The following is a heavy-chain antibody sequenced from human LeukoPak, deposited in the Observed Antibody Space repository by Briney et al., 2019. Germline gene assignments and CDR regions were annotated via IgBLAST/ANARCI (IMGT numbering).Heavy chain of an antibody. CDR3: ARSAGWNYGY. D-gene: IGHD1-7*01. V-gene: IGHV3-48*03. Sequence: GGSLRLSCAAPGFTFSSYEMNWVRQAPGKGLEWVSYISSSGSTIYYADSVKGRFTISRDNAKNSLYLQMNSLRAEDTAVYYCARSAGWNYGYWGQGTLVTVSS. J-gene: IGHJ4*02. CDR2: ISSSGSTI. CDR1: GFTFSSYE.